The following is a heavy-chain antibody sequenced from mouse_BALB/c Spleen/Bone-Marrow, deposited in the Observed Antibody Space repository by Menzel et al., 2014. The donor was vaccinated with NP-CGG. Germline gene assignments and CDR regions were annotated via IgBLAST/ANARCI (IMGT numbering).Heavy chain of an antibody. CDR3: ARDGDYSYAWFAY. CDR1: GFTFSDYY. Sequence: EVKLMESGGGLVKPGGSLKLSCTASGFTFSDYYMYWVRQTPEKRLEWVAIISDGGSYTFYPDSVKGRFTISRGNAKNSLYLQMSSLKSEDTAMYYCARDGDYSYAWFAYWGQGTLVTVSA. V-gene: IGHV5-4*02. D-gene: IGHD2-12*01. J-gene: IGHJ3*01. CDR2: ISDGGSYT.